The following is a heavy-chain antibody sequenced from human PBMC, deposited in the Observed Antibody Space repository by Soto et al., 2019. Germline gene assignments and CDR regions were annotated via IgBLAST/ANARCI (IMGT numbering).Heavy chain of an antibody. CDR1: GYTFTSYG. CDR2: ISAYNGNT. J-gene: IGHJ4*02. Sequence: GASVKVSCKASGYTFTSYGISWVRQAPGQGLEWMGWISAYNGNTNYAQKLQGRVTMTTDTSTSTAYMELRSLRSDDTAVYYCARDLAVAGIWYPDYWGQGTLVTVSS. V-gene: IGHV1-18*01. CDR3: ARDLAVAGIWYPDY. D-gene: IGHD6-19*01.